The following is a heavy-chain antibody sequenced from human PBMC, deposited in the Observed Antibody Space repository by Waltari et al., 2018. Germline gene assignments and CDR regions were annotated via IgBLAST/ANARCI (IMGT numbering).Heavy chain of an antibody. CDR1: GGSLSTHY. V-gene: IGHV4-59*11. Sequence: QVQLQASGPGLVKPSETLSLTCPVSGGSLSTHYWSWIRQPPGKGLEWIGYIYYSGSTNYNPSLKSRVTISVDTSKNQFSLKLSSVTAADTAVYYCASSKVGYSSGWYDYWGQGTLVTVSS. CDR2: IYYSGST. CDR3: ASSKVGYSSGWYDY. D-gene: IGHD6-19*01. J-gene: IGHJ4*02.